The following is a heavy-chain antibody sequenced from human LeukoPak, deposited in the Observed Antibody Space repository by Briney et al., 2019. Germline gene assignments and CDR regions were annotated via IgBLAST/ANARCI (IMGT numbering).Heavy chain of an antibody. CDR2: ISRSGSTI. V-gene: IGHV3-48*03. CDR1: GLTFSSHE. Sequence: QPGGSLRLSCAASGLTFSSHEMNWVRQAPGKGLEWVSYISRSGSTIYYAHSVKGRFTISRDNAKNSLYLQMNSLRAEDTAVYYCARGTPFYVDHEDSFDYWGQGTLVTVSS. D-gene: IGHD4-17*01. CDR3: ARGTPFYVDHEDSFDY. J-gene: IGHJ4*02.